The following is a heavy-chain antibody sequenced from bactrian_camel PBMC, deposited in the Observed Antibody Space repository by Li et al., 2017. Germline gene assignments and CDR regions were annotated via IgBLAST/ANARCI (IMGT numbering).Heavy chain of an antibody. Sequence: HVQLVESGGGSVQAGGSLGLSCVASGFTVSTRCMGWFRQAPGKEREGIARIYGMSDSRGYTDSVKGRFATSRDNGANTLYLQMNGLKPEDAATYYCALDPASGKTSWVYHLLPRPTFGFWGKGTQVTVS. CDR3: ALDPASGKTSWVYHLLPRPTFGF. J-gene: IGHJ6*01. CDR1: GFTVSTRC. D-gene: IGHD3*01. CDR2: IYGMSDSR. V-gene: IGHV3-3*01.